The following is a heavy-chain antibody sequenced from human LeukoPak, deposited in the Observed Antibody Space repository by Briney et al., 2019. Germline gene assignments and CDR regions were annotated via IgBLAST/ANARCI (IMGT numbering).Heavy chain of an antibody. J-gene: IGHJ4*02. CDR2: ISRDSGTI. V-gene: IGHV3-48*04. D-gene: IGHD4-17*01. CDR1: GFTYSSYS. Sequence: QPGGSLRLSCAASGFTYSSYSMSWVRQAPGKGLEWVSFISRDSGTIDYADSVKGRFTISRDNAKNSLYLQMSRLRGEDTAVYYCARKAITVTTFDYWGQGTLVTVSS. CDR3: ARKAITVTTFDY.